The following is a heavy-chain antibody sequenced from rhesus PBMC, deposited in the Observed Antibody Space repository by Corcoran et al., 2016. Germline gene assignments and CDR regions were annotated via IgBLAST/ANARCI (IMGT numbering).Heavy chain of an antibody. J-gene: IGHJ5-1*01. CDR1: GGSVSSHW. CDR3: VKGAAAGRRFDV. Sequence: QVHLQQWGGGLVKPSETLSLTCAVYGGSVSSHWWGWIRQPPGKGRKGIGRIRSGGSTNNNPSLKRRVTISIDTSKNQFSLKLSSVTAADTAVYYGVKGAAAGRRFDVWGPGVLVTVSS. V-gene: IGHV4-160*01. CDR2: IRSGGST. D-gene: IGHD6-25*01.